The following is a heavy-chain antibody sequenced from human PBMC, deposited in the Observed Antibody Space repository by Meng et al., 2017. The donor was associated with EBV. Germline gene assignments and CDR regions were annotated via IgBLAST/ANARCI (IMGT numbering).Heavy chain of an antibody. V-gene: IGHV4-34*01. Sequence: QVQLQQWGAGLLKPSEPLSLTCAVYGGSFSGYYWSWIRQPPGKGLEWIGEINHSGSTNYNPSLKSRVTISVDTSKNQFSLKLSSVTAADTAVYYCAREGYSGSYYYWGQGTLVTVS. D-gene: IGHD1-26*01. CDR2: INHSGST. J-gene: IGHJ4*02. CDR1: GGSFSGYY. CDR3: AREGYSGSYYY.